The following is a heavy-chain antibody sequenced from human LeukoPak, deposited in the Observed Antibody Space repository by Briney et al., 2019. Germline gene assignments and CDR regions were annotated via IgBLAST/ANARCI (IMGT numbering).Heavy chain of an antibody. CDR1: GGSISSYY. CDR3: ARGGYSYGDQYYYYMDV. J-gene: IGHJ6*03. D-gene: IGHD5-18*01. Sequence: PSETLSLTGTVSGGSISSYYWSWIRQPAGKGLEWIGRIYTSGSTNYNPSLKSRVTMSVDTSKNQFSLKLSSVTAADTAVYYCARGGYSYGDQYYYYMDVWGKGTTVTVSS. V-gene: IGHV4-4*07. CDR2: IYTSGST.